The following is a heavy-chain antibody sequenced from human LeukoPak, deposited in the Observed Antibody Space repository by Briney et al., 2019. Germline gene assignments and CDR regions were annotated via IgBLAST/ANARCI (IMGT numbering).Heavy chain of an antibody. V-gene: IGHV1-69*05. CDR3: SGSTDGSGASSDY. J-gene: IGHJ4*02. CDR2: IIPIFGTA. Sequence: SVKVSCKASGGTFSSYAISLVRQAPGQGLEWMGRIIPIFGTANYSQKFQSRVTITTDESTSTAYMELRSLRSEDTAVFYYSGSTDGSGASSDYWGQGTLVTVSS. CDR1: GGTFSSYA. D-gene: IGHD2-8*02.